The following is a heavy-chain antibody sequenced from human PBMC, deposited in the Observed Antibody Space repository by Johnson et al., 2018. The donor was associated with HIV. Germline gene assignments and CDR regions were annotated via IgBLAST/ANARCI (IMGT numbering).Heavy chain of an antibody. CDR1: GFTFADYG. CDR2: INWNGGNT. D-gene: IGHD2-8*01. Sequence: VQLVEFGGGVVRPGGSLRLSCAASGFTFADYGMSWVRQAPGKGLEWVSGINWNGGNTRYADSVKGRFIISRDNTKNSLYLQMNSLRVEDTALYYCASEGEYCTDGICYDSSGPPPGFDIWGQGTMVTVSS. V-gene: IGHV3-20*04. CDR3: ASEGEYCTDGICYDSSGPPPGFDI. J-gene: IGHJ3*02.